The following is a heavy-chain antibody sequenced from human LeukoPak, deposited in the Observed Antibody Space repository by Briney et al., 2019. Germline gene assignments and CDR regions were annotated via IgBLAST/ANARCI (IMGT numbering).Heavy chain of an antibody. CDR1: GGSISSYY. CDR3: ARRDGSGWPFDY. D-gene: IGHD6-19*01. V-gene: IGHV4-59*08. Sequence: SETLSLTCTVSGGSISSYYWSWIRQPPGKGLEWTGYIYYSGSTNYNPSLKSRVTISVDTSKNQFSLKLSSVTAADTAVYYCARRDGSGWPFDYWGQGTLVTVSS. CDR2: IYYSGST. J-gene: IGHJ4*02.